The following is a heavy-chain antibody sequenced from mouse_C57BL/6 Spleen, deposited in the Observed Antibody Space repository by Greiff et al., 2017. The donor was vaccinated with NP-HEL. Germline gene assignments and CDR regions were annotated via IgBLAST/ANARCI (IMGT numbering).Heavy chain of an antibody. CDR3: ARVRNGLGWFAY. D-gene: IGHD1-1*02. CDR2: INPSTGGT. J-gene: IGHJ3*01. CDR1: GYSFTGYY. Sequence: EVQLQQSGPELVKPGASVKISCTASGYSFTGYYMNWVKQSPEQSLEWIGEINPSTGGTTYNQKFKAKATLTVDKSSSTAYMQLKSLTSEDSAVYYCARVRNGLGWFAYWGKGTLVTVSA. V-gene: IGHV1-42*01.